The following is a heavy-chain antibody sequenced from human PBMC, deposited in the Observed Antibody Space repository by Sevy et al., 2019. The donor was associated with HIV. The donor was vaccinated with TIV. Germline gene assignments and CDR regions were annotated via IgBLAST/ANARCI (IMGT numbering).Heavy chain of an antibody. J-gene: IGHJ4*02. CDR3: ARDVDTPFVRSFDS. CDR1: GLTFSSDS. D-gene: IGHD5-18*01. V-gene: IGHV3-48*02. Sequence: GGSLRLSCVVSGLTFSSDSMNWVRQAPGKELEWLAYISSSSRTIYYADSVEGRFTISRDNDKKSVFLQMNNLRDEDSATYYCARDVDTPFVRSFDSWGQGTLVTVSS. CDR2: ISSSSRTI.